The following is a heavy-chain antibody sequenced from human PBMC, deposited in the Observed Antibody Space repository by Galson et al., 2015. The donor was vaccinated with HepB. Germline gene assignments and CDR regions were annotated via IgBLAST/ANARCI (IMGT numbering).Heavy chain of an antibody. Sequence: SLRLSCAASGFTFSSYWMSWVRQAPGKGLEWVANIKEDGSEKYYVDSLKGRFTISRDNAKNSLYLQMNSLRAEDTAVYYCAKDRWVADYFDYWGQGTLVTVSS. D-gene: IGHD2-15*01. CDR2: IKEDGSEK. CDR3: AKDRWVADYFDY. V-gene: IGHV3-7*03. CDR1: GFTFSSYW. J-gene: IGHJ4*02.